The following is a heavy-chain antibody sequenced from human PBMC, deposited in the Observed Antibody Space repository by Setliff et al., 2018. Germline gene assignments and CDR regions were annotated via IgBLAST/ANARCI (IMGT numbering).Heavy chain of an antibody. CDR3: ASFAGSSWVDY. J-gene: IGHJ4*02. CDR1: GYSISSGYN. V-gene: IGHV4-38-2*01. D-gene: IGHD6-13*01. CDR2: IYHSGNT. Sequence: SETLSLTCAVSGYSISSGYNWGWIRQPPGKGLEWIGNIYHSGNTYYNPSLKSRVTISVDTSKNQFSLKLSSVTAADTAVYYCASFAGSSWVDYWGQGTLVTVSS.